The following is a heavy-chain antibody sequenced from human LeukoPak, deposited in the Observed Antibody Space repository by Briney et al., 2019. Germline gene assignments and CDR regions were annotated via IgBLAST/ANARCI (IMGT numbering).Heavy chain of an antibody. Sequence: PSETLSLTCAVYGGSFSGYYWSWIRQPPGKGLEWIGEINHSGSTNYNPFLKSRVTISVDTSKNQFSLKLSSVTAADTAVYYCARGRGSYVHWGQGTLVTVSS. CDR3: ARGRGSYVH. CDR1: GGSFSGYY. V-gene: IGHV4-34*01. CDR2: INHSGST. D-gene: IGHD1-26*01. J-gene: IGHJ4*02.